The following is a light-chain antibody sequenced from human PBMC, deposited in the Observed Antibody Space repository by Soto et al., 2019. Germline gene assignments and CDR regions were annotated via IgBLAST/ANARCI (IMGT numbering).Light chain of an antibody. CDR3: SSSTNSNTQV. V-gene: IGLV2-14*01. CDR2: EVS. CDR1: SSDVGGYNY. Sequence: QSALTQPASVSGSPGQSITNSCTGTSSDVGGYNYVSWYQQHPGKAPKLKIYEVSNRPSGVSNRFSGSNSGNTASLTISGLQAEDEADYYCSSSTNSNTQVFGGGTKLTVL. J-gene: IGLJ2*01.